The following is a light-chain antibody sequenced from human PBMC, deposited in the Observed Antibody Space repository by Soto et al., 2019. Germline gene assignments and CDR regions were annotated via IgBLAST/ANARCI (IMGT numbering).Light chain of an antibody. CDR2: GAS. CDR3: QQYGRTSWT. J-gene: IGKJ1*01. Sequence: EIVLTQSPGTLSLSPGEGATLSCRASQSVSTNFFAWYQQKPGQAPRLLIYGASTRATGIPDRFSGSGSGTDFTLIISRLEPEDFAVYYCQQYGRTSWTFGQGTKVEI. V-gene: IGKV3-20*01. CDR1: QSVSTNF.